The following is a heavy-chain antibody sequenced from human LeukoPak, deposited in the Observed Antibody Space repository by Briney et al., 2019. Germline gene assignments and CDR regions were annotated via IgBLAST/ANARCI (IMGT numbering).Heavy chain of an antibody. CDR2: MNPNSGNT. Sequence: ASVKVSCKASGYTFTSYEINWVRQATGQGLEWMGWMNPNSGNTGYAQKFQGRVTMTRNTPISTAYMELSSLRSEDTAVYYCARGRITIFGVVIHGMDVWGQGTTVTVSS. V-gene: IGHV1-8*01. CDR3: ARGRITIFGVVIHGMDV. CDR1: GYTFTSYE. J-gene: IGHJ6*02. D-gene: IGHD3-3*01.